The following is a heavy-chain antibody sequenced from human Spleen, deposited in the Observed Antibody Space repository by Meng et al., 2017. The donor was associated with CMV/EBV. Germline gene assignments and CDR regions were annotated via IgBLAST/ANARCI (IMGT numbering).Heavy chain of an antibody. Sequence: GSISSGGYNWDWIRQHPEKGLEWIGYIDNSGNTKYNPSLKSRLTISVDTSKNQFSLKLTSVTAADTAVYYCARGATILGVATGWFDPWGQGTLVTVS. D-gene: IGHD3-3*01. V-gene: IGHV4-31*02. CDR3: ARGATILGVATGWFDP. CDR2: IDNSGNT. CDR1: GSISSGGYN. J-gene: IGHJ5*02.